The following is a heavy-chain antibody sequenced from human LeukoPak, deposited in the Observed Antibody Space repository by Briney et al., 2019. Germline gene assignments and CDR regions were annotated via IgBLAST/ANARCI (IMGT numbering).Heavy chain of an antibody. J-gene: IGHJ4*02. V-gene: IGHV4-31*03. D-gene: IGHD3-10*01. CDR1: GGSISSGGYY. Sequence: SETLSLTCTVSGGSISSGGYYWSWIRQHPGKGLEWIGYIYYSGSTYYNPSPKSRVTISVDTSKNQFSLKLSSVTAADTAVYYCARDSYGSSLFDYWGQGTLVTVSS. CDR3: ARDSYGSSLFDY. CDR2: IYYSGST.